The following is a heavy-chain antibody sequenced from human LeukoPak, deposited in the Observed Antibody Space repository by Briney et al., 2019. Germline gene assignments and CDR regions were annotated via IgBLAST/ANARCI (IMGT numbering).Heavy chain of an antibody. J-gene: IGHJ6*02. CDR1: GYSFTSYW. CDR3: ARRPVTTGPRYYYYGMDV. Sequence: GESLKISCKGSGYSFTSYWIGWVRQMPGKGLEWMGIIYPGDSDTRYSPSFQGQVTISADKSISTAYLQWSSLKASDTAMYYCARRPVTTGPRYYYYGMDVWGQGTTVTVSS. CDR2: IYPGDSDT. D-gene: IGHD4-17*01. V-gene: IGHV5-51*01.